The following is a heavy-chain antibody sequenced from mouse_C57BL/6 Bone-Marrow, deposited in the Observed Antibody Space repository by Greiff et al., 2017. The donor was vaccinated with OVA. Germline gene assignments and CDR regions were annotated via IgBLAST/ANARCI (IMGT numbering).Heavy chain of an antibody. J-gene: IGHJ2*01. V-gene: IGHV6-3*01. Sequence: EVMLVESGGGLVQPGGSMKLSCVASGFTFSNYWMNWVRQSPEKGLEWVAQIRLKSDNNATHYAESVKGRFTISRDDSKSSVYLQMNNLRAEDAGIYYCTDRAYFDYWGQGTTLTVSA. D-gene: IGHD3-3*01. CDR1: GFTFSNYW. CDR2: IRLKSDNNAT. CDR3: TDRAYFDY.